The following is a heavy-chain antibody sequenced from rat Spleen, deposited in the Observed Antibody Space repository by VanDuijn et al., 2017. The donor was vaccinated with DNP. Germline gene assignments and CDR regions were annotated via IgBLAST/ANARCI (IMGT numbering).Heavy chain of an antibody. J-gene: IGHJ2*01. Sequence: EVQLVESGGGLVQPGRSLKLSCAASGFTFSDHNMAWVRQAPAKGLEWVATISYNGGTPYYRDSVKGRFTMARDKAKSNLYLQMDSLRSEDTTTYYCVSRPPPTRGPFDYWGQGVTVTVSS. D-gene: IGHD1-4*01. CDR3: VSRPPPTRGPFDY. CDR1: GFTFSDHN. V-gene: IGHV5-7*01. CDR2: ISYNGGTP.